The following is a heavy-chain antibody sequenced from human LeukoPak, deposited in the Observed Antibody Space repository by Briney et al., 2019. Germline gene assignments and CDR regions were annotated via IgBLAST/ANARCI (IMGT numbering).Heavy chain of an antibody. V-gene: IGHV4-4*09. CDR2: IHDSGST. CDR1: GGSMNSYY. Sequence: SETLSLTCTVSGGSMNSYYWGWIRQPPGKGLEWIGFIHDSGSTLYNPSLKSRIIISRDVSRNQFSLQLTSVTAADTAVYYCARGFGSGNYYYGWFDLWGQGALVTVSS. J-gene: IGHJ5*02. D-gene: IGHD3-10*01. CDR3: ARGFGSGNYYYGWFDL.